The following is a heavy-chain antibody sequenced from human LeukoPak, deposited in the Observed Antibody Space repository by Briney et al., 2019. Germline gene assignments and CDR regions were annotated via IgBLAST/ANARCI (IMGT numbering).Heavy chain of an antibody. Sequence: GGSLRLSCAASEFTFSSYWMHWVRQAPGKGLVWVSRINGDGSTTNYADSVKGRFTISRDNAKNSLYLQMNSLRAEDTAVYYCARDGDYEITFGGVIAPYYFDYWGQGTLVTVSS. J-gene: IGHJ4*02. CDR3: ARDGDYEITFGGVIAPYYFDY. D-gene: IGHD3-16*02. CDR2: INGDGSTT. CDR1: EFTFSSYW. V-gene: IGHV3-74*01.